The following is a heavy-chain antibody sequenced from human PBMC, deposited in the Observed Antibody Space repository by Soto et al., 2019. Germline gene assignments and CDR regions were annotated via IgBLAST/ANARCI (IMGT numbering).Heavy chain of an antibody. Sequence: GESLKISCKGFGYSFTSYWIGWVRQMPGKGLEWMGIIYLGDSDTRYSPSFQGQVTISADKSISTAYLQWSSLKASDTAMYYCARRLVVRGVIFAFDYWGQGTLVTVSS. CDR3: ARRLVVRGVIFAFDY. CDR1: GYSFTSYW. D-gene: IGHD3-10*01. J-gene: IGHJ4*02. CDR2: IYLGDSDT. V-gene: IGHV5-51*01.